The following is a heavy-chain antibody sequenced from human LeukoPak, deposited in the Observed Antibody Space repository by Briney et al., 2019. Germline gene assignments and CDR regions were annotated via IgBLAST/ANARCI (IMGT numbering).Heavy chain of an antibody. CDR2: IFYTSKT. Sequence: SETLSLTCTVSNGSMTSDSYYWAWVRQPPGKGLEWIGTIFYTSKTYYSASLKRRVTVSLDTSKKNFSLRLSSVTAADTAVYYCARLLIVASWFHAWGQRAMPTVCS. V-gene: IGHV4-39*02. J-gene: IGHJ5*02. CDR1: NGSMTSDSYY. CDR3: ARLLIVASWFHA. D-gene: IGHD3-22*01.